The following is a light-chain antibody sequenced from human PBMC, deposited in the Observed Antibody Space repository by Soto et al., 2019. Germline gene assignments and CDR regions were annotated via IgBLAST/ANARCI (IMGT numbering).Light chain of an antibody. J-gene: IGKJ1*01. Sequence: DIQMTQCPSSLSASVGDRVTITCRASQSISSYLNWYQQKPGKAPKLLIYAASSLQSGVPSRFSGSGSGTDFTLTISSLQPEDFATYYCQQSHSTPQTFGQGTKVDIK. V-gene: IGKV1-39*01. CDR2: AAS. CDR3: QQSHSTPQT. CDR1: QSISSY.